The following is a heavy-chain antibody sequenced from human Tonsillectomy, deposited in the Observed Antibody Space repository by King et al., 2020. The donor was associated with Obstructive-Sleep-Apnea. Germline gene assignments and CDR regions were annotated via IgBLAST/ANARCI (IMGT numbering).Heavy chain of an antibody. CDR2: ISGSGGST. CDR3: AKDKGVYYGSGTRFDY. D-gene: IGHD3-10*01. CDR1: GFTFSSYA. Sequence: VQLVESGGGLVQPGGSLRLSCAASGFTFSSYAMSWVRQAPGKGLEWVSAISGSGGSTYYADSVKGRFTNPRDNSKNTLYLQMNSLIAEDTAVYYCAKDKGVYYGSGTRFDYWGQGTLVTVSS. V-gene: IGHV3-23*04. J-gene: IGHJ4*02.